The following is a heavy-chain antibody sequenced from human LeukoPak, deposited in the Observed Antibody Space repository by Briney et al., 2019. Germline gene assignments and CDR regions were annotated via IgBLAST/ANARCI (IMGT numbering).Heavy chain of an antibody. CDR2: IIPILGIA. CDR1: GGTFSSYA. V-gene: IGHV1-69*04. CDR3: ARSSLVVVAATYYYYGMVV. D-gene: IGHD2-15*01. Sequence: SVKVSCKASGGTFSSYAISWVRQAPGQGLEWMGRIIPILGIANYAQKFQGRVTITADKSTSTAYMELSSLRSEDTAVYYCARSSLVVVAATYYYYGMVVWGQGTTVTVSS. J-gene: IGHJ6*02.